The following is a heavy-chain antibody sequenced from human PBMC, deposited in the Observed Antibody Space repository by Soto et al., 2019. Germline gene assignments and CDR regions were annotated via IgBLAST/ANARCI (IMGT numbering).Heavy chain of an antibody. CDR3: ARGPPTLAYSSSWKDFDY. V-gene: IGHV3-30-3*01. D-gene: IGHD6-13*01. CDR2: ISYDGSNK. J-gene: IGHJ4*02. CDR1: GFTFSSYA. Sequence: SLRLSCAASGFTFSSYAMHWVRQAPGKGLEWVAVISYDGSNKYYADSVKGRFTISRDNSKNTLYLQMNSLRAEDTAVYYCARGPPTLAYSSSWKDFDYWGQGTLVTVSS.